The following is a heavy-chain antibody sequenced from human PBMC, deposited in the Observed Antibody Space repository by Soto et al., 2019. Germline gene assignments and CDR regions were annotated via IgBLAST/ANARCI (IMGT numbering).Heavy chain of an antibody. V-gene: IGHV3-30*04. CDR1: GFTFSSFA. J-gene: IGHJ6*02. CDR2: ISYDGRKN. D-gene: IGHD2-2*02. Sequence: QVQLVESGGGVVQPGRSLRLSCAASGFTFSSFAMHWARQAPGKGLEWVAVISYDGRKNSYADSVKGRFTVSRDNSKNTVYLQMNSLRAEDTAVYYCARGCSSSDCYTNYYCYYGMDVWGHGTTVTVSS. CDR3: ARGCSSSDCYTNYYCYYGMDV.